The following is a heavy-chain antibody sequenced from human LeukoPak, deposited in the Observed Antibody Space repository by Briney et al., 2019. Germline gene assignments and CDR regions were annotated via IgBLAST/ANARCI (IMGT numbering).Heavy chain of an antibody. V-gene: IGHV4-59*01. J-gene: IGHJ5*02. CDR2: IYYSGST. CDR1: GGSISSYY. CDR3: AGRISPYWFDP. Sequence: SETLSLTCTVSGGSISSYYWSWVRQPPGKGLEWIGYIYYSGSTNYNPSLKSRGSISIETTKNHFSLNLSSVPAADTAVYYCAGRISPYWFDPWGQGTLVTVSS.